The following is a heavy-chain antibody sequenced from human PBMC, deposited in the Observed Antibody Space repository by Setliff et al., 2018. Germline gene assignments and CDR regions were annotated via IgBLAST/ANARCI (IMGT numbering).Heavy chain of an antibody. Sequence: SVKVSCKVSGYRLIEVSMHWVRQAPGQGLEWMGGIIPIFGTANYAQKFQGRVTITADESTSTAYMELSSLRSEDTAVYYCASFIIGGWQNWFDPWGHGTLVTVSS. V-gene: IGHV1-69*13. D-gene: IGHD6-19*01. CDR1: GYRLIEVS. CDR2: IIPIFGTA. CDR3: ASFIIGGWQNWFDP. J-gene: IGHJ5*02.